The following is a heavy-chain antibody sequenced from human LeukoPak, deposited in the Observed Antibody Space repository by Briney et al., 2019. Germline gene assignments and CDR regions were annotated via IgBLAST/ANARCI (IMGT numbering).Heavy chain of an antibody. D-gene: IGHD2/OR15-2a*01. J-gene: IGHJ6*02. CDR1: GFTFRSYW. CDR3: AREVVIVPDYFYYGLDV. Sequence: GGSLRLSCAASGFTFRSYWMRWVRQAPGKGLEWLSFISSRGDSLYYADSVRGRFTISRDNANNSLFLQMNSLRAEDTAVYYCAREVVIVPDYFYYGLDVWGQGTTVSVSS. V-gene: IGHV3-48*04. CDR2: ISSRGDSL.